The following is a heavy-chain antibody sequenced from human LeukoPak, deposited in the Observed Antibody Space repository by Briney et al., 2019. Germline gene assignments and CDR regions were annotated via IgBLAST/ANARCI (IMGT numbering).Heavy chain of an antibody. CDR2: ISSSGSTI. J-gene: IGHJ3*02. Sequence: KAGGSLRLSCAASGFTFSDYYMSWIRQAPGEGLEWVSYISSSGSTIYYADSVKGRFTISRDNAKNSLYLQMNSLRAEDTAVYYCARDPTVTTGAFDIWGQGTMVTVSS. CDR3: ARDPTVTTGAFDI. CDR1: GFTFSDYY. D-gene: IGHD4-17*01. V-gene: IGHV3-11*01.